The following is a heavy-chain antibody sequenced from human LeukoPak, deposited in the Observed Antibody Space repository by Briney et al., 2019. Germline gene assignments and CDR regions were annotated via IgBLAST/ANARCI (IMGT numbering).Heavy chain of an antibody. J-gene: IGHJ4*02. Sequence: SETLSLTCAVYGGSFSGYYWSWIRQPLGKGLEWIGEINHSGSTNYNPSLKSRVTISVDTSKNQFSLKLSSVTAADTAVYYCARGSLYYGSGSYLLPYFDYWGQGTLVTVSS. CDR1: GGSFSGYY. CDR2: INHSGST. D-gene: IGHD3-10*01. V-gene: IGHV4-34*01. CDR3: ARGSLYYGSGSYLLPYFDY.